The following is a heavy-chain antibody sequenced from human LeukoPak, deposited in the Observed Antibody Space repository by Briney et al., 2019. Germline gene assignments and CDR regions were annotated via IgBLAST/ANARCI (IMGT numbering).Heavy chain of an antibody. J-gene: IGHJ4*02. CDR2: ISGSGNIL. D-gene: IGHD1-1*01. CDR3: AKSRSGSANWALQIFDN. V-gene: IGHV3-11*01. CDR1: GFTFSDSY. Sequence: GGSLRLSCATSGFTFSDSYMSWVRQTPGKRLEWVAYISGSGNILFHADSVKGRFTISRDNSKNSLFVQMNSLRAEDTAVYFCAKSRSGSANWALQIFDNWGQGTLVTVSS.